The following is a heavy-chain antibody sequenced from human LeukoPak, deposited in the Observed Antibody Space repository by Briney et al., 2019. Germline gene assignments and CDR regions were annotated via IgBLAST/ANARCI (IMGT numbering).Heavy chain of an antibody. D-gene: IGHD3-10*01. CDR1: GYPFTGYY. Sequence: GASVKVSCKASGYPFTGYYVHWVRQAPGHGLEWMGWINPRNGDTHSAQKFQGRVSMTGDTSITTAYMELSSLTSDDTAVYYCATGAQYGLWGVPYFYYMHVWATGTTVTVSS. CDR2: INPRNGDT. J-gene: IGHJ6*03. CDR3: ATGAQYGLWGVPYFYYMHV. V-gene: IGHV1-2*02.